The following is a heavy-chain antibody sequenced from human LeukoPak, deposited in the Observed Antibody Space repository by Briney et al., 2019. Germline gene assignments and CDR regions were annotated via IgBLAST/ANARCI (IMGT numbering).Heavy chain of an antibody. CDR1: GFTFGSYW. V-gene: IGHV3-7*03. CDR3: ARDLPNYDTLTGYRWFDP. CDR2: IKRDGSEK. J-gene: IGHJ5*02. Sequence: PGGSLRLSCAASGFTFGSYWMSWVRQAPGKGLEWVANIKRDGSEKYYVDSVKGRFTISRDNAKNSLYLQMNSLRAEDTAVYYCARDLPNYDTLTGYRWFDPWGQGTLVTVSS. D-gene: IGHD3-9*01.